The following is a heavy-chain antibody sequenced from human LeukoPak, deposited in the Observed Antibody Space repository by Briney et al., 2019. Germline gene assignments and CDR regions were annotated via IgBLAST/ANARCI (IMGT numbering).Heavy chain of an antibody. D-gene: IGHD1-26*01. V-gene: IGHV1-2*02. CDR1: GYTFTGYY. Sequence: ALVTVSCKASGYTFTGYYMHWVRQAPGQGLEWMGWISPNSGGTNYAQKFQGRVTMTRDTSISTAYMALSRLRSDDTAVYYFARRWEPYDDAFDIWGQGTMVTVSS. J-gene: IGHJ3*02. CDR2: ISPNSGGT. CDR3: ARRWEPYDDAFDI.